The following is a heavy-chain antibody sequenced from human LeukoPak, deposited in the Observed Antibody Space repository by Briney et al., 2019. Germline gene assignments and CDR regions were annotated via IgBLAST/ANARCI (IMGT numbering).Heavy chain of an antibody. CDR2: IYYSGST. D-gene: IGHD6-19*01. Sequence: PSETLSLTCTIPGGSISSYYWSWIRQPPGKVLEWIGYIYYSGSTNYNPSLKSRVTISVDTSKNQFSLKLSSVTAADTAVYYCARETAVAGNVDYWGQGTLVTVSS. CDR1: GGSISSYY. CDR3: ARETAVAGNVDY. V-gene: IGHV4-59*01. J-gene: IGHJ4*02.